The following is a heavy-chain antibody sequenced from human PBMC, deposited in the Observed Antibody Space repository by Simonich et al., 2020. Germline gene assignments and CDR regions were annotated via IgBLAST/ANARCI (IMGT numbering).Heavy chain of an antibody. V-gene: IGHV1-2*02. CDR1: GYTFTGYY. J-gene: IGHJ6*03. D-gene: IGHD1-26*01. Sequence: QVQLVQSGAEVKKPGASVKVSCKASGYTFTGYYMHWVRQAPGQGLEWMGWINPNRGGPNYEQKFQGRVTMTRDTSISTAYMELSRLRSDDTAVYYCARVPPTSGSYYYYYYYMDVWGKGTTVTVSS. CDR3: ARVPPTSGSYYYYYYYMDV. CDR2: INPNRGGP.